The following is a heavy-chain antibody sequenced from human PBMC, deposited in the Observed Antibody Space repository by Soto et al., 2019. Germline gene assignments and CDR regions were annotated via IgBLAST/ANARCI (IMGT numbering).Heavy chain of an antibody. J-gene: IGHJ5*02. CDR3: ARSPTSTNCADYFDP. V-gene: IGHV3-66*01. CDR2: IYSGGGT. Sequence: EVQLVESGGGLVQPGGSLRLSCAASGFTVSNNYMSWVRQAPGKGLEYVSVIYSGGGTYYADSVKGRFTISRDNSKNTLYLQMSSLGAEDTAVYYCARSPTSTNCADYFDPWGQGTLVTVSS. CDR1: GFTVSNNY. D-gene: IGHD5-12*01.